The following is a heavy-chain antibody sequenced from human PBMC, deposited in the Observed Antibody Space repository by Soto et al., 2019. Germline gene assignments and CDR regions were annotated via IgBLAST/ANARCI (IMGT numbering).Heavy chain of an antibody. CDR2: IKQDGSEK. CDR1: GFTFSSYS. V-gene: IGHV3-7*01. CDR3: AREGERYGSGNYYYYYYMDV. Sequence: GGSLRLSCAASGFTFSSYSMNWVRQAPGKGLEWVANIKQDGSEKYYVDSVKGRFTISRDNAKNSLYLQMNSLRAEDTAVYYCAREGERYGSGNYYYYYYMDVWGKGTTVTVSS. J-gene: IGHJ6*03. D-gene: IGHD3-10*01.